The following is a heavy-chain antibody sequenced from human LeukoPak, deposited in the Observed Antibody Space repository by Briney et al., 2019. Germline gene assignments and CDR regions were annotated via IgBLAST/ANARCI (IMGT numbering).Heavy chain of an antibody. Sequence: GGSLRLSCAASGFTVTSNYMSWVRQAPGKGLEWVSVIYSGGSTYHADSVKGRFTISRDNSKNTLYLQMNSLRAEDTAVYYCAGGGSSSSFFDYWGQGTLVTVSS. CDR1: GFTVTSNY. CDR2: IYSGGST. D-gene: IGHD6-13*01. V-gene: IGHV3-66*02. J-gene: IGHJ4*02. CDR3: AGGGSSSSFFDY.